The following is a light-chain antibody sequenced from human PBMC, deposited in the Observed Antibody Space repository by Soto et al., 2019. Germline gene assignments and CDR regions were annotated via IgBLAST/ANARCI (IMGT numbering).Light chain of an antibody. CDR2: DAS. J-gene: IGKJ1*01. Sequence: DIQMTQSPSSLSASVGDRVSITCQASQDISNYLNWYQQKPGKAPKLLIYDASTLESGIPSRFSGSGSGTEFTLTISGLQPDDFATYYCQQYDTYSWTFGQGTKV. CDR1: QDISNY. V-gene: IGKV1-33*01. CDR3: QQYDTYSWT.